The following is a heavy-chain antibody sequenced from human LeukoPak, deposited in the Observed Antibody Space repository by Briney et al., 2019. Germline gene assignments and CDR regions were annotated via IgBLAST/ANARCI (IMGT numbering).Heavy chain of an antibody. CDR3: VRSTAVLPFDY. CDR2: INPDGSST. J-gene: IGHJ4*02. Sequence: GGSLRLSCAASGFTFSTYVMGWVRQGPGKGLVWVSRINPDGSSTNDADFVKGRFTISRDNAKNTLNLQMNSLRAEDTAVYYCVRSTAVLPFDYWGQGIRVTVSS. CDR1: GFTFSTYV. V-gene: IGHV3-74*01. D-gene: IGHD6-6*01.